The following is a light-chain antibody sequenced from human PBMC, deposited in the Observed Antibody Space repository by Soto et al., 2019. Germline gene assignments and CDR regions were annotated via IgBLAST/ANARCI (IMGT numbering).Light chain of an antibody. CDR1: QNIRSY. CDR3: QQGYSSRWT. V-gene: IGKV1-39*01. Sequence: IQISPSPSSLSSCVGDRFTIACRASQNIRSYLNWYQQKPGKAPQLLIYATSSLQTGVPSRFSASGSGTDFSLVISDLQPEDSAAYYCQQGYSSRWTSGRGTKVDIK. J-gene: IGKJ1*01. CDR2: ATS.